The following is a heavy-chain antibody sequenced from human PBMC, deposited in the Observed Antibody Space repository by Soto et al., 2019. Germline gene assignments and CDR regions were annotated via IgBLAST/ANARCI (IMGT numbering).Heavy chain of an antibody. D-gene: IGHD5-12*01. Sequence: QVQLVESGGGVVQPGRSLRLSCAASGFTFSSYGMHWVRQAPGKGLEWVAVIWYDGSNKYYADSVKGRFTISRDNSKNTLYLQMNSLRAEDTAVYYCARELGRGYDLDYWGQGTLVTVSS. CDR2: IWYDGSNK. V-gene: IGHV3-33*01. J-gene: IGHJ4*02. CDR3: ARELGRGYDLDY. CDR1: GFTFSSYG.